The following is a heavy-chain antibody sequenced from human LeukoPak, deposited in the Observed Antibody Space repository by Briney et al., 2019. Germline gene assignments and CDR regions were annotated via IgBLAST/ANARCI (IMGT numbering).Heavy chain of an antibody. V-gene: IGHV1-2*02. CDR2: ITPNSGGT. D-gene: IGHD5-24*01. J-gene: IGHJ5*02. CDR3: AREFRDGYNPGSWFDP. CDR1: GYTFTGYY. Sequence: GASVKVSCKASGYTFTGYYMPWVRQAPGQGLEWMGWITPNSGGTNYAQKFQGRVTMTRDTSISTAYMELSRLRSDDTAVYYCAREFRDGYNPGSWFDPWGQGTLVTVSS.